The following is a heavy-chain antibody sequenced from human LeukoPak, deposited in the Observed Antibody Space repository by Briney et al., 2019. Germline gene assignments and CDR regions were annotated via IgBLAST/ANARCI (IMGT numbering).Heavy chain of an antibody. CDR1: GGSFSGYY. CDR3: ARKAQEQWLVRSRDNWFDP. D-gene: IGHD6-19*01. J-gene: IGHJ5*02. V-gene: IGHV4-34*01. CDR2: INHSGST. Sequence: PSETLSLTCAVYGGSFSGYYWSWIRQPPGKGLEWIGEINHSGSTNYNPSLKSLVTISVDTSKNQFSLKLSSVTAADTAVYYCARKAQEQWLVRSRDNWFDPWGQGTLVTVSS.